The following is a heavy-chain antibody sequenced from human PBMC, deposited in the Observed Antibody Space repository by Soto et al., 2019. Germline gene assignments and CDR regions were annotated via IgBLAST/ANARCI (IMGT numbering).Heavy chain of an antibody. CDR3: GRGGWSVDY. CDR1: GFTFSSYW. V-gene: IGHV3-7*04. Sequence: VQLVESGGGLVQPGGSLRLSCAAAGFTFSSYWMSWARQAPGKGLEWMANIKTDGSDKKYVDSVKGRFTISRDNAKNSLYLDMNSLTVEDTAVYYCGRGGWSVDYWGQGTLVTVSS. J-gene: IGHJ4*02. D-gene: IGHD6-19*01. CDR2: IKTDGSDK.